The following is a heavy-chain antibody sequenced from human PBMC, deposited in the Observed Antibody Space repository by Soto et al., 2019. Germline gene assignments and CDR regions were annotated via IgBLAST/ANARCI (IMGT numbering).Heavy chain of an antibody. V-gene: IGHV4-59*08. CDR3: ARRQNWNNLFDT. Sequence: SEPLSLTCTVSGGSITNNYWSWIRQSPGKGLEWIGCSYYSGSTSYNPSLRSRVTISIDTSKTQFSLRLRSVTAADTAVYYCARRQNWNNLFDTWGQGTLVTVSS. CDR2: SYYSGST. D-gene: IGHD1-1*01. J-gene: IGHJ5*02. CDR1: GGSITNNY.